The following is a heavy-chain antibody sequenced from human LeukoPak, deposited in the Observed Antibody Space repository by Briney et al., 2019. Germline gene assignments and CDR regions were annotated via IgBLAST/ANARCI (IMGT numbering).Heavy chain of an antibody. Sequence: GSLRLSCAASGFTFSSYDMHWVRQVTGKGLEWVSGIGTAGDTYYPGSVKGRFTISRENAKNSLYLQMNSLRAGDTAVYYCARAAAGTYWFDPWGQGTLVTVSS. CDR2: IGTAGDT. V-gene: IGHV3-13*01. CDR3: ARAAAGTYWFDP. CDR1: GFTFSSYD. D-gene: IGHD6-13*01. J-gene: IGHJ5*02.